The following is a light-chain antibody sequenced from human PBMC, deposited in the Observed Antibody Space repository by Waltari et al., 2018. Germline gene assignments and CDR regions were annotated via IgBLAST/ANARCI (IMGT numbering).Light chain of an antibody. CDR1: QNIGKN. J-gene: IGKJ3*01. CDR2: AAS. Sequence: IQMTQSPSSLFASVGDKVTITCRASQNIGKNLAWYQQKPGTPPNLLIYAASTLQAGVPSRFSGSGSGTDFSLTIKGLRPDDVATYYCQKCDSAPFTFGPGT. V-gene: IGKV1-27*01. CDR3: QKCDSAPFT.